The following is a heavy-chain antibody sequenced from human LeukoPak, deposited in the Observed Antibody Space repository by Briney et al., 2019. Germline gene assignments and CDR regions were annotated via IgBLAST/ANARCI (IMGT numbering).Heavy chain of an antibody. J-gene: IGHJ6*02. Sequence: GGSLRLSCAASGFTFSSYAMSWVRQAPGKGLEWVSAISGSGGSTYYADSVKGRFTISRDNSKNTLYLQMNSLRDEDTAVYFCARRPYSDTSGRLSDVWGQGTTVTVSS. CDR1: GFTFSSYA. D-gene: IGHD3-22*01. V-gene: IGHV3-23*01. CDR3: ARRPYSDTSGRLSDV. CDR2: ISGSGGST.